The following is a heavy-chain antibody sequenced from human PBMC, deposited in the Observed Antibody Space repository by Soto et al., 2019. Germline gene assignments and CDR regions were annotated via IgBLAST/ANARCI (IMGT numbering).Heavy chain of an antibody. V-gene: IGHV4-4*07. J-gene: IGHJ5*02. CDR3: ARDRGYRSGSFGS. Sequence: SSETLSLTCIVSGGSIRGYYCSWIRQPAGKELEWIGRIYSDGTTNYNPSLKGRGTMSVDTSKKQISLKLTSVTAADTAMYYCARDRGYRSGSFGSWGQGVLVTVSS. CDR1: GGSIRGYY. CDR2: IYSDGTT. D-gene: IGHD5-18*01.